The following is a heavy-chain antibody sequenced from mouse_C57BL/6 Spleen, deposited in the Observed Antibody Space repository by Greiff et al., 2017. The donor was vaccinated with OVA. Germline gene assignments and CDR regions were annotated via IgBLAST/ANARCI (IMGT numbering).Heavy chain of an antibody. CDR2: ISDGGSYT. CDR1: GFTFSSYA. D-gene: IGHD1-1*01. J-gene: IGHJ3*01. Sequence: EVKLMESGGGLVKPGGSLKLSCAASGFTFSSYAMSWVRQTPEKRLEWVATISDGGSYTYYPDNVKGRFTISRDNAKNNLYLQMSHLKSEDTAMYYCARDYYGSSWGWFAYWGQGTLVTVSA. CDR3: ARDYYGSSWGWFAY. V-gene: IGHV5-4*01.